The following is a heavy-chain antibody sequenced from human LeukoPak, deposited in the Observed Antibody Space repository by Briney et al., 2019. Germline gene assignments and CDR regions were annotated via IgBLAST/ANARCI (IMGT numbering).Heavy chain of an antibody. CDR3: AKDRGSGDY. CDR1: GGTFSSYA. Sequence: HRASVKVSCKASGGTFSSYAISWVRQAPGQGLEWMGGIIPIFGTANYAQRFQGRVTITTDESTSTAYMELSSLRSEDTAVYYCAKDRGSGDYWGQGTLVTVSS. D-gene: IGHD3-10*01. V-gene: IGHV1-69*05. CDR2: IIPIFGTA. J-gene: IGHJ4*02.